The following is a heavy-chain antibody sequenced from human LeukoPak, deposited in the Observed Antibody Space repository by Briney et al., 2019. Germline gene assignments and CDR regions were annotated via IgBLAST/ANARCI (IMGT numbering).Heavy chain of an antibody. V-gene: IGHV1-2*02. J-gene: IGHJ4*02. CDR2: INPNSGGT. CDR1: GYTFTGYY. D-gene: IGHD1-14*01. CDR3: ARDEPDY. Sequence: ASVKVSCKASGYTFTGYYMNWVRQAPGQGLERMGWINPNSGGTNYAQKFQGRVTMTRDTSISTAYMELSRLTSDDTAVYYCARDEPDYWGQGTLVTVSS.